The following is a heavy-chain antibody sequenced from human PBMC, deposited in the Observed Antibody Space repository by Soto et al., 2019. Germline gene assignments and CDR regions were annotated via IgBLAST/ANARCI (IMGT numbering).Heavy chain of an antibody. CDR1: GFTFSDYG. J-gene: IGHJ3*01. D-gene: IGHD2-2*01. Sequence: VQLVESGGGVVQPGRSLRLSCAASGFTFSDYGMHWVRQAPGKGLEWVALISYDGTNKYYAESVQARFTISRDNSKNTLYLQLNSLRVDDTAVYYCAKSVRYCIGTSCSPEAFDVWGQGTVVTVSS. CDR3: AKSVRYCIGTSCSPEAFDV. V-gene: IGHV3-30*18. CDR2: ISYDGTNK.